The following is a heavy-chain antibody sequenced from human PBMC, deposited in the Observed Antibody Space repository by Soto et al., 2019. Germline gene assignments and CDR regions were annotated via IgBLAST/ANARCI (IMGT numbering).Heavy chain of an antibody. V-gene: IGHV4-34*01. CDR1: GGSFSGYY. J-gene: IGHJ4*02. CDR2: INHSGST. Sequence: PSETLSLTCAVYGGSFSGYYWSWIRQPPGKGLEWIGEINHSGSTNYNPSLKSRVTISVDTSKNQFSLKLSSVTAADTAVYYCASSVAGYLFDYWGQGTLVTVSS. D-gene: IGHD6-19*01. CDR3: ASSVAGYLFDY.